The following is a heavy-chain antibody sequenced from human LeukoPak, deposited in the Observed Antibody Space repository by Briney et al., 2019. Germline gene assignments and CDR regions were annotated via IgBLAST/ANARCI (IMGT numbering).Heavy chain of an antibody. CDR3: ARRRVGATLFWDY. D-gene: IGHD1-26*01. CDR2: ISSSGSTI. J-gene: IGHJ4*02. CDR1: GFTFSSYE. Sequence: GGSLRLSCAASGFTFSSYEMNCVRQAPGKGLEGVSYISSSGSTIYYADYVKGRFTTSRDNAKNSLYLQMNSLRAEDTALYHCARRRVGATLFWDYWGQGTLVTVSS. V-gene: IGHV3-48*03.